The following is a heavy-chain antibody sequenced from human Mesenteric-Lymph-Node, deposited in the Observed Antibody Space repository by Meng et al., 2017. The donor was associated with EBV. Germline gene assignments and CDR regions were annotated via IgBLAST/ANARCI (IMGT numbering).Heavy chain of an antibody. V-gene: IGHV4-34*01. CDR1: GGSFSGYY. J-gene: IGHJ4*02. Sequence: QVRLQQWGPGLFKPSETLSLPCAVYGGSFSGYYWSWIRQPPGKGLEWIGEINHSGSTNYNPSLKSRVTISVDTSKNQFSLKLNSVTAADTAVYYCARGCRFDYYGSLPLFGYWGQGTLVTVSS. D-gene: IGHD3-10*01. CDR2: INHSGST. CDR3: ARGCRFDYYGSLPLFGY.